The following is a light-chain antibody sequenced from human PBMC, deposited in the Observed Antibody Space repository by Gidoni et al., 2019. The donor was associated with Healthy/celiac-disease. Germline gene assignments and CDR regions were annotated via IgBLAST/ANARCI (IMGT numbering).Light chain of an antibody. CDR3: QQLNSYPHT. CDR1: QGISSY. Sequence: DTQLTQSPSFLSASVGDRVTITCRASQGISSYLAWYQQKPGKAPTLLIYAASTLQSGVPSRFSGSGSGTEFTLTISSLQPEDFATYYCQQLNSYPHTFXGXTKVEIK. J-gene: IGKJ4*01. CDR2: AAS. V-gene: IGKV1-9*01.